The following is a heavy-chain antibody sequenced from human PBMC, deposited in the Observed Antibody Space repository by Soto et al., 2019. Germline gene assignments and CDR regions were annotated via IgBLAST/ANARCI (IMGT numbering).Heavy chain of an antibody. CDR3: ARKGSLWSTVDGMDV. J-gene: IGHJ6*02. D-gene: IGHD3-10*01. CDR2: ISAYNGNT. CDR1: GYTFTSYG. V-gene: IGHV1-18*01. Sequence: ASVKVSCKASGYTFTSYGISWVRQAPGQGLEWMGWISAYNGNTNYTQKLQGRVTMTTDTSTSTAYMELRSLRSDDTAVYYCARKGSLWSTVDGMDVWGQGTTVTVSS.